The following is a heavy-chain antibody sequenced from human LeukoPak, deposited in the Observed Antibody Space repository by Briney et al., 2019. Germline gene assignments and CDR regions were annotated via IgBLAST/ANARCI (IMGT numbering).Heavy chain of an antibody. CDR2: INPNSGGT. V-gene: IGHV1-2*02. Sequence: ASVKVSCKASGYTFTGYYMHWVRQAPGQGREWMGWINPNSGGTNYAQKFLGRVTMTRDTSISTAYMELSRLRSDDTAVYYCALIAAAGRDEDYWGQGTLVTVSS. D-gene: IGHD6-13*01. CDR1: GYTFTGYY. J-gene: IGHJ4*02. CDR3: ALIAAAGRDEDY.